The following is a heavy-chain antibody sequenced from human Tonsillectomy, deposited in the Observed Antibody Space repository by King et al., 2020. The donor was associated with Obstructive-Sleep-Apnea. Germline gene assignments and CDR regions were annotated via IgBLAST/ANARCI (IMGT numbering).Heavy chain of an antibody. V-gene: IGHV3-9*01. CDR2: ISANSANI. D-gene: IGHD6-19*01. CDR1: GFTFDDYA. CDR3: AKARAAVAGTDYFDY. Sequence: QLVQSGGGLVQPGRSLRLSCAASGFTFDDYAIHWVRQAPGKGLEWVSVISANSANIGYADSVKGRFTISRDNAKNSLYLQMNSLRPEDTALYYWAKARAAVAGTDYFDYWGQGTLVTVSS. J-gene: IGHJ4*02.